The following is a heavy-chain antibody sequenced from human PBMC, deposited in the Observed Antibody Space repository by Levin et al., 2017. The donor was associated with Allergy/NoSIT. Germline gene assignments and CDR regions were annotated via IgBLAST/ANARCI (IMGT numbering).Heavy chain of an antibody. CDR2: IYHSGST. V-gene: IGHV4-38-2*01. D-gene: IGHD4-17*01. J-gene: IGHJ6*02. CDR1: GYSISSGYY. CDR3: ARGPPSGDYSGGGYYGMDV. Sequence: PGGSLRLSCAVSGYSISSGYYWGWIRQPPGKGLEWIGSIYHSGSTYYNPSLKSRVTISVDTSKNQFSLKLSSVTAADTAVYYCARGPPSGDYSGGGYYGMDVWGQGTTVTVSS.